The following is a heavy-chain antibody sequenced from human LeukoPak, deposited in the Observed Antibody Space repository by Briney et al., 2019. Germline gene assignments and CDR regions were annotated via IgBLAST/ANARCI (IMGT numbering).Heavy chain of an antibody. V-gene: IGHV4-34*01. Sequence: SETLSLTCAVYGDSLSGFYWSWIRQPPGKGLEWIGEINHSGSTNYNPSLKRRVTISVDTSKNQVSLKLTSVTAADTAVYYCARATSFDRTTCFNPSWFGPWGQATLVTVSS. CDR3: ARATSFDRTTCFNPSWFGP. J-gene: IGHJ5*02. CDR1: GDSLSGFY. CDR2: INHSGST. D-gene: IGHD1-14*01.